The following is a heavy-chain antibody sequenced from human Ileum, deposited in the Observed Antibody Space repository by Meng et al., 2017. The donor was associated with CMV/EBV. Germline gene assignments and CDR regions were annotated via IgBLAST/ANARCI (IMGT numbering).Heavy chain of an antibody. Sequence: GGSLRLSCAASGFTFSSYAMSWVRQAPGKGLEWVSAISGSGGSTYYADSVKGRFTISRDNAKNSLFLQMHSLSAEDTAVYYCARDRDRLNYWGQGALVTVSS. J-gene: IGHJ4*02. V-gene: IGHV3-23*01. D-gene: IGHD2-8*01. CDR2: ISGSGGST. CDR3: ARDRDRLNY. CDR1: GFTFSSYA.